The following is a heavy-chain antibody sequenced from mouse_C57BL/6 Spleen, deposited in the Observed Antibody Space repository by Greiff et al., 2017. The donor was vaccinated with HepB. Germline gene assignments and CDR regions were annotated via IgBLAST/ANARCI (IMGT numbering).Heavy chain of an antibody. J-gene: IGHJ3*01. CDR3: ANPYYSNGFAY. V-gene: IGHV1-81*01. CDR1: GYTFTSYG. D-gene: IGHD2-5*01. CDR2: IYPRSGNT. Sequence: QVQLKQSGAELARPGASVKLSCKASGYTFTSYGISWVKQRTGQGLEWIGEIYPRSGNTYYNEKFKGKATLTADKSSSTAYMELRSLTSEDSAVYFCANPYYSNGFAYWGQGTLVTVSA.